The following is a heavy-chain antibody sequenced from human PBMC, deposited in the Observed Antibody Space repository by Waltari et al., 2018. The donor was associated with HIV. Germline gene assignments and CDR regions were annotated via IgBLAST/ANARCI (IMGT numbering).Heavy chain of an antibody. CDR2: FDPEDGET. Sequence: VQLVQSGAEVKKPGASVKVSCKVSGYTLSELALHWVRQSPGKGLEWRGGFDPEDGETVYAQKFQGRVTMTEDPSTGSAYMDLTGLGFDDTAVYYCTGGGSAFDVWGQGTMVTVSS. D-gene: IGHD3-16*01. CDR3: TGGGSAFDV. V-gene: IGHV1-24*01. J-gene: IGHJ3*01. CDR1: GYTLSELA.